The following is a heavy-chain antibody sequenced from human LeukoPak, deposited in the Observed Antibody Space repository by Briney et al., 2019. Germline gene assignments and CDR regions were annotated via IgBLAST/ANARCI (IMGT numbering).Heavy chain of an antibody. CDR2: IWCDGSNK. D-gene: IGHD4-23*01. Sequence: GGSLRLSCAASGFTFSSYGMHWVRQAPGKGLEWVAVIWCDGSNKYYADSVKGRFTISRDNSKNTLYLQMNSLRAGDTAVYYCARASLYGDNTWFAPWGQGTLVPVPS. V-gene: IGHV3-33*01. CDR3: ARASLYGDNTWFAP. J-gene: IGHJ5*02. CDR1: GFTFSSYG.